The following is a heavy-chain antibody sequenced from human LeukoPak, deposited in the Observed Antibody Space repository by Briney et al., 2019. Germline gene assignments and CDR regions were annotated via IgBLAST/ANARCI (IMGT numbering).Heavy chain of an antibody. J-gene: IGHJ4*02. D-gene: IGHD3-3*01. CDR2: MNPNSGNT. V-gene: IGHV1-8*01. CDR1: GYTFTSYD. CDR3: ARATIFGVYYFDY. Sequence: ASVKVSCKASGYTFTSYDINWVRQATGQGLEWMGWMNPNSGNTGYAQKFQGRVTMTRNTSISTAYVELSSLRSEDTAVYYCARATIFGVYYFDYWGQGTLVTVSS.